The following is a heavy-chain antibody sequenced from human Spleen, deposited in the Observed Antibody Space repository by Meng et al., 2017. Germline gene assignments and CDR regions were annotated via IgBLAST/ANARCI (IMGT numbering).Heavy chain of an antibody. CDR1: GGSISSSSYY. CDR2: IYYSGST. V-gene: IGHV4-39*07. Sequence: SETLSLTCTVSGGSISSSSYYWGWIRQPPGQGLEWIGSIYYSGSTYYNPSLKSRVTISVDTSKNQFSLKLSSVTAADTAVYYCARVFPAAATFYQSYYGMDVWGQGTTVTVSS. CDR3: ARVFPAAATFYQSYYGMDV. J-gene: IGHJ6*02. D-gene: IGHD6-13*01.